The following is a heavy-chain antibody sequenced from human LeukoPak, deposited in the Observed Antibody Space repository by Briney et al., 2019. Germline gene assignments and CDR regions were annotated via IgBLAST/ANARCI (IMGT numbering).Heavy chain of an antibody. D-gene: IGHD3-10*01. J-gene: IGHJ6*03. V-gene: IGHV1-69*05. CDR3: ARSGEKGYYGSGSQYYYYMDV. Sequence: SVKASCKASGGTFSSYAISWVRQAPGQGLEWMGRIIPIFGTANYAQKFQGRVTITTDESTSTAYMELSSLRSEDTAVYYCARSGEKGYYGSGSQYYYYMDVWGKGTTVTVSS. CDR2: IIPIFGTA. CDR1: GGTFSSYA.